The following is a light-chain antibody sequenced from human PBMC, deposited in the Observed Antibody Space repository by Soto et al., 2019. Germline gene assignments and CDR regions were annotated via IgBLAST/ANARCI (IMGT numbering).Light chain of an antibody. V-gene: IGKV1-5*01. CDR1: QSINNW. CDR3: QHYSPYFPWT. J-gene: IGKJ1*01. CDR2: DAS. Sequence: DIQMTQSPSSLSASVGDRVTITCRASQSINNWLAWYQQKPGKAPKLLLYDASSLERGVASRFSGRGSGTEFTLTISSLQPDDFATYYCQHYSPYFPWTFGQGTKVDIK.